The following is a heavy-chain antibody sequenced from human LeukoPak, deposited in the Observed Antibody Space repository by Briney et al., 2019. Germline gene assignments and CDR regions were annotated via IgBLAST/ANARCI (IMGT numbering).Heavy chain of an antibody. J-gene: IGHJ4*02. D-gene: IGHD5-12*01. CDR1: GINFRGYW. CDR3: ARDLGHTGYDLYAY. Sequence: GGSLRLSCAVSGINFRGYWMAWVRQAPGKGLEWVANMKQDGSEKYYVDSVKGRFTISRDNAKNSLYLEMNSLRVEDTAVYYCARDLGHTGYDLYAYWGQETLVTVSS. CDR2: MKQDGSEK. V-gene: IGHV3-7*01.